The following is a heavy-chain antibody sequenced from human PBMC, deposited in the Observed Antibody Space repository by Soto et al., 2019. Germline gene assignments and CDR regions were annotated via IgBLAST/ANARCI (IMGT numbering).Heavy chain of an antibody. J-gene: IGHJ4*02. Sequence: SETLSLTCSVSGGSIYRSGYYWGWICQPPGRGLEWIGNIDYNGVTYSNPSLKSRVTISRDTSKNQFSLKLTSVTAADTALYYCGKVLVGATGHTDSDSWGPGTLVTVSS. D-gene: IGHD2-15*01. CDR3: GKVLVGATGHTDSDS. CDR2: IDYNGVT. V-gene: IGHV4-39*01. CDR1: GGSIYRSGYY.